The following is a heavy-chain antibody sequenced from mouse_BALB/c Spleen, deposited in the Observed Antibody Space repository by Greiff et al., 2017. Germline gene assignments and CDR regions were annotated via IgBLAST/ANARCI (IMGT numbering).Heavy chain of an antibody. J-gene: IGHJ4*01. V-gene: IGHV3-2*02. CDR3: ARSGDYYGYYAMDY. CDR2: ISYSGST. Sequence: EVKLMESGPGLVKPSQSLSLTCTVTGYSITSDYAWNWIRQFPGNKLEWMGYISYSGSTSYNPSLKSRISITRDTSKNQFFLQLNSVTTEDTATYYCARSGDYYGYYAMDYWGQGTSVTVSS. CDR1: GYSITSDYA. D-gene: IGHD1-2*01.